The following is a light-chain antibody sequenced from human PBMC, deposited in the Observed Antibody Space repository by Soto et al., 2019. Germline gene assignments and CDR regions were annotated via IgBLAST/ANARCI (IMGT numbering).Light chain of an antibody. V-gene: IGLV1-40*01. CDR3: QSYESSLSVWV. CDR1: SSNIGAGYD. Sequence: QSVLTQPPSVSGAPGQRVTISCTGSSSNIGAGYDVHWYQQLPGTAPKLLIYGNSNRPSGVPDRFSGSKSGTSASLAITGLQADDEADYYSQSYESSLSVWVSCGGPKLTVL. CDR2: GNS. J-gene: IGLJ3*02.